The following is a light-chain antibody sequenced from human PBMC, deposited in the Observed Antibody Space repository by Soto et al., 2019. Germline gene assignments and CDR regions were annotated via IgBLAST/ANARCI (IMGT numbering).Light chain of an antibody. V-gene: IGKV3-20*01. Sequence: TQSAATLSLSPGERATLSCRASQSVSSSYLAWYQQKPGQAPRLLIYGASSRATGIPDRFSGSGSGTDFTLTISRLEPEDFAVYYCQQYGSSFTWTFGQGTKVDIK. J-gene: IGKJ1*01. CDR1: QSVSSSY. CDR2: GAS. CDR3: QQYGSSFTWT.